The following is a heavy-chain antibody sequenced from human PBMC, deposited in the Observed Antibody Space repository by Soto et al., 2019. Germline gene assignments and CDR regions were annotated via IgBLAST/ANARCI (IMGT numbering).Heavy chain of an antibody. CDR1: GYTFTSYG. V-gene: IGHV1-18*04. Sequence: ASVKVSCKASGYTFTSYGISWVRQAPGQGLEWMGWISAYNGNTNYAQKLQGRVTMTTDTSTSTAYMELRSLRSDDTAVYYGARLTHYYDSSGYSHYYGMDVWGQGTTVTVSS. CDR3: ARLTHYYDSSGYSHYYGMDV. CDR2: ISAYNGNT. J-gene: IGHJ6*02. D-gene: IGHD3-22*01.